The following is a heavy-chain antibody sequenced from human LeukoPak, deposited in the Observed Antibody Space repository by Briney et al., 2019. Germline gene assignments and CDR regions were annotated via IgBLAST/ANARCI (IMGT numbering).Heavy chain of an antibody. D-gene: IGHD6-6*01. CDR2: ISGSGGST. CDR1: GFTFSSHL. Sequence: GGSLRLSCAASGFTFSSHLMHWVRQAPGKGLEWVSAISGSGGSTYYADSVKGRFTISRDNSKNTLYLQMNSLRAEDTAVYYCAKGSHLYYFDYWGQGTLVTVSS. CDR3: AKGSHLYYFDY. J-gene: IGHJ4*02. V-gene: IGHV3-23*01.